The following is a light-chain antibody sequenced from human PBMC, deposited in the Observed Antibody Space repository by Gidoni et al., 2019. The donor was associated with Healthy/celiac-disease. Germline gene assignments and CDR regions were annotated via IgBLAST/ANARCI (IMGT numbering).Light chain of an antibody. V-gene: IGKV1-33*01. J-gene: IGKJ2*02. CDR2: DAS. CDR3: QHRWT. Sequence: DIQMTQSPSSLSASVGDRVTITCQASQDISNYLNWYQQKPGKAPKLLIYDASNLETGFPSRFSGSGSGTDFTFTISRLQPEDIETYYCQHRWTFGQGTKLEIK. CDR1: QDISNY.